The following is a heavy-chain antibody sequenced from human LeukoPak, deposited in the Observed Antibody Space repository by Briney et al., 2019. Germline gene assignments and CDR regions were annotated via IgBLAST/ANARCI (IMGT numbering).Heavy chain of an antibody. D-gene: IGHD4-17*01. CDR1: GYSFTGYY. CDR3: ARANGGGAYYPFDY. CDR2: INPYSGDT. Sequence: ASVKVSCKASGYSFTGYYIHWVRQAPGQGLEWMGWINPYSGDTDSAQKFQGRVAVARDTSITTAYMDLSRLTSDDTAVYYCARANGGGAYYPFDYWGQGALVTVSS. J-gene: IGHJ4*02. V-gene: IGHV1-2*02.